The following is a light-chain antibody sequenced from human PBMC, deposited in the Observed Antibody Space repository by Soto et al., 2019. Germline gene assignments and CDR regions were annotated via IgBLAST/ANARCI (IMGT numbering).Light chain of an antibody. CDR3: QQYDNYPLT. CDR2: GAS. CDR1: QSVSSN. V-gene: IGKV3-15*01. Sequence: EIVMTQSPATLSLSPGERATLSCRASQSVSSNLAWYQQKPGQAPRLLIYGASTRATGIPARFSGSGSGTEFTLTISSLQPDDFATYYCQQYDNYPLTFGGGTKVDIK. J-gene: IGKJ4*01.